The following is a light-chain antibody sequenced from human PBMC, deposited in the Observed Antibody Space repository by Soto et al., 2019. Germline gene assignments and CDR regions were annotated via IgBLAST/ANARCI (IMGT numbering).Light chain of an antibody. CDR2: SAS. CDR1: QNVRND. CDR3: QQRTNCPPT. Sequence: EILLTQSPATLSLSPGERATLSRRASQNVRNDLVWYLQKPGQAPRLLIYSASNRATGIPARFSGSGSGTDFTLTISSLEPEDFAVYYCQQRTNCPPTFGGGTKVEFK. J-gene: IGKJ4*01. V-gene: IGKV3-11*01.